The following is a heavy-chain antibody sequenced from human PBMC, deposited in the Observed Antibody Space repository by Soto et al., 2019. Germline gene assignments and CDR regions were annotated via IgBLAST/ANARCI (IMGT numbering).Heavy chain of an antibody. CDR3: AKGSGGIRYYMDI. CDR1: GFTFSSYG. Sequence: GGSLRLSCAASGFTFSSYGMHWVRQAPGKGLEWVAVISYDRSNKYYADSVKGRFTISRDNSKNTLYLQMNSLRAEDTALYYCAKGSGGIRYYMDIWGKGTTVTVSS. D-gene: IGHD2-15*01. J-gene: IGHJ6*03. V-gene: IGHV3-30*18. CDR2: ISYDRSNK.